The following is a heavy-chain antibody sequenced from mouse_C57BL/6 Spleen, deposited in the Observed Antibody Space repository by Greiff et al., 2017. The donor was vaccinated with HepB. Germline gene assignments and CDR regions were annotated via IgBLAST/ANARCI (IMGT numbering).Heavy chain of an antibody. CDR3: ARTHSSGLDY. D-gene: IGHD3-2*02. J-gene: IGHJ2*01. V-gene: IGHV1-64*01. CDR2: IHPNSGST. Sequence: VQLKQPGAELVKPGASVKLSCKASVYTFTSYWMHWVKQRPGQGLEWIGMIHPNSGSTNYNEKFKSKATLTVDKSSSTAYMQLSSLTSEDSAVYYCARTHSSGLDYWGQGTTLTVSS. CDR1: VYTFTSYW.